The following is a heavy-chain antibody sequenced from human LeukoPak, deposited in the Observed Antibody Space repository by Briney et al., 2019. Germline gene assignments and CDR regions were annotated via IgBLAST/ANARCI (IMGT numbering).Heavy chain of an antibody. Sequence: GGSLRLSCAASGFTFSSYWMHWVRQAPGKGLVWVSRINSDGSSTSYADSVKGRFTISRDNAKNTLYLKMNSLRAEDTAVYYCAKLLGYSGYDILDYWGQGTLVTVSS. CDR3: AKLLGYSGYDILDY. CDR1: GFTFSSYW. J-gene: IGHJ4*02. V-gene: IGHV3-74*01. D-gene: IGHD5-12*01. CDR2: INSDGSST.